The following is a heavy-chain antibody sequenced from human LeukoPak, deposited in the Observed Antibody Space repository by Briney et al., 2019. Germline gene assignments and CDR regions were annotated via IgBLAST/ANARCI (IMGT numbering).Heavy chain of an antibody. J-gene: IGHJ4*02. CDR2: INPNSGVT. D-gene: IGHD5-12*01. CDR1: GYPFTGYY. CDR3: AKYGYSGYGYDY. Sequence: ASVKVSCKASGYPFTGYYMHWVRQAPGQGLEWMGWINPNSGVTNYAQNFQGRVTMTRDTSISTVYMELSRLRSDDTAVYYCAKYGYSGYGYDYWGQGTLVTVSS. V-gene: IGHV1-2*02.